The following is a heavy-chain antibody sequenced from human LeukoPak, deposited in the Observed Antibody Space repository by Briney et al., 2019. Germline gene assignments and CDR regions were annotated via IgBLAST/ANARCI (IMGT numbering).Heavy chain of an antibody. CDR2: ISSKTYGGKP. CDR3: TRWGITMVRGVILTDDCFDP. V-gene: IGHV3-49*03. D-gene: IGHD3-10*01. J-gene: IGHJ5*02. Sequence: ALLLTCTAFGRTFGDHDWSWLRQPPGKEVEGVGVISSKTYGGKPECAASVRRSFTISRDDSKSIAYLQMNSLKTEDTALYYWTRWGITMVRGVILTDDCFDPWGQGTLVTVSS. CDR1: GRTFGDHD.